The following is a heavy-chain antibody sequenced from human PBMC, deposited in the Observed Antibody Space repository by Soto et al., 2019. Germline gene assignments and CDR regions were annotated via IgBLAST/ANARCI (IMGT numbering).Heavy chain of an antibody. V-gene: IGHV3-21*01. CDR3: ARAYDSSGYYGIFDY. Sequence: GGSLRLSCAASGFTFSSYSMNWVRQAPGKGLEWVSSISSSSSYIYYADSVKGRFTISRDNAKNSLYLQMNSLRAEDTAVYYCARAYDSSGYYGIFDYWGQGTLVTVSS. CDR2: ISSSSSYI. D-gene: IGHD3-22*01. J-gene: IGHJ4*02. CDR1: GFTFSSYS.